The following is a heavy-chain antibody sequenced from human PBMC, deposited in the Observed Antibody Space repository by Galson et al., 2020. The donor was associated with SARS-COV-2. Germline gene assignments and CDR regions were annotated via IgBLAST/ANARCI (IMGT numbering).Heavy chain of an antibody. V-gene: IGHV4-31*03. CDR3: ARHRRITIFGVVIIDAFDI. CDR2: IYYSGST. Sequence: SETLSLTCTLSGGSISSGGYYWSWIRQHPGKGLEWIGYIYYSGSTYYNPSLKSRVTISVDTSKNQFSLKLSSVTAADTAVYYCARHRRITIFGVVIIDAFDIWGQGTMVTVSS. D-gene: IGHD3-3*01. CDR1: GGSISSGGYY. J-gene: IGHJ3*02.